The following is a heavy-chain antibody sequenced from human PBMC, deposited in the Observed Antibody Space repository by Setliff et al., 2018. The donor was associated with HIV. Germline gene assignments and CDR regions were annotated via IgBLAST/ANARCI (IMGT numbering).Heavy chain of an antibody. D-gene: IGHD3-22*01. CDR2: IYHSGST. V-gene: IGHV4-39*07. J-gene: IGHJ4*02. CDR1: GGSISSGSYY. Sequence: SETLSLTCTVSGGSISSGSYYWGWIRQPPGKGLEWIGSIYHSGSTNYNPSLKSRVAISVDTSKNQFSLKLSSVTAADTAVYYCARFVFGSGYYFDYWGQGTLVTVSS. CDR3: ARFVFGSGYYFDY.